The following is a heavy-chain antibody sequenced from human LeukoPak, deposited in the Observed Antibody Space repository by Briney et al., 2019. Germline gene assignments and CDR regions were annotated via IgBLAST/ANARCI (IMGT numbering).Heavy chain of an antibody. Sequence: ASVTVSCKASGYTFTSYGISWVRQAPGQGLEWMGWISAYNGNTNYAQKLQGRVTMTTDTSMSTAYMELRSLRSDDTAVYYCCLVVVPAAVDYWGQGTLVTVSS. CDR2: ISAYNGNT. J-gene: IGHJ4*02. D-gene: IGHD2-2*01. CDR3: CLVVVPAAVDY. CDR1: GYTFTSYG. V-gene: IGHV1-18*04.